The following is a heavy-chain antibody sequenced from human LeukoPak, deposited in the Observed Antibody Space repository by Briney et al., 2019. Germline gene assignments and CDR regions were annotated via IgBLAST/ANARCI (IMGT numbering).Heavy chain of an antibody. CDR3: ATPLTVTTDY. Sequence: PGGSLRLSCAASGFTFNTYWVHWVRQAPGEGLVWVSRINTAESSTSYADSVKGRFTISRDNAKNSLYLQMNSLRAEDTAVYYCATPLTVTTDYWGQGTLVTVSS. V-gene: IGHV3-74*01. D-gene: IGHD4-17*01. CDR1: GFTFNTYW. J-gene: IGHJ4*02. CDR2: INTAESST.